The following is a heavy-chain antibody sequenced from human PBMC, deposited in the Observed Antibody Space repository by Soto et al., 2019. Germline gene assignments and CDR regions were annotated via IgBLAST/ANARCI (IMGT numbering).Heavy chain of an antibody. CDR3: ARDAGATDY. J-gene: IGHJ4*02. Sequence: QVQLVESWGGVVQPGRSLRLSCAASGFTFSSYGMHWVRQAPGKGLEWVAVIWYDGSNKYYADSVKGRFTISRDNSKNTLYLHMNSLRAEDTAVYYCARDAGATDYWGQGTLVTVSS. D-gene: IGHD1-26*01. CDR1: GFTFSSYG. CDR2: IWYDGSNK. V-gene: IGHV3-33*01.